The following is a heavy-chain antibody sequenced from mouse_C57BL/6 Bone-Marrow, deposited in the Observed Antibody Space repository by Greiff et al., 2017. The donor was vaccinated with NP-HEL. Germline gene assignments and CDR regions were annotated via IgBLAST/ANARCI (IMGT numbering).Heavy chain of an antibody. CDR2: IYPSDSET. CDR1: GYTFTSYW. D-gene: IGHD2-2*01. J-gene: IGHJ2*01. V-gene: IGHV1-61*01. CDR3: ARRRVKYYFDY. Sequence: QVQLQQPGAELVRPGSSVKLSCKASGYTFTSYWMEWVKQRPGQGLEWIGNIYPSDSETNYNQKFKDKATLTVDKSSSTAYMQLSSLTSEDSAVYYCARRRVKYYFDYWGQGTTLTVAS.